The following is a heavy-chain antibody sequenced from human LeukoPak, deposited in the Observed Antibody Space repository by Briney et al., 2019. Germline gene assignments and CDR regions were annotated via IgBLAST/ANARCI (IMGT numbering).Heavy chain of an antibody. CDR1: GDSVSSNRAT. CDR2: TYYRSKWFN. V-gene: IGHV6-1*01. D-gene: IGHD2-21*02. CDR3: ARRGDKFALDV. J-gene: IGHJ6*02. Sequence: SQTLSLTCAISGDSVSSNRATWTWIRQSPSRGLEWLGRTYYRSKWFNDYAVSVNSRITISPDTSKNQFPLQLASVSPEDTAVYYCARRGDKFALDVWGQGTTVTVSS.